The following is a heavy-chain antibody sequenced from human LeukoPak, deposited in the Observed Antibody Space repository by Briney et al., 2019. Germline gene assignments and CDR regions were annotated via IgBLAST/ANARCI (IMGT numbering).Heavy chain of an antibody. V-gene: IGHV4-38-2*01. CDR3: ARGKRWLHPGDAFDI. CDR2: IYHSGST. Sequence: SETLSLTCAVSGYSISSGYCWGWIRQPPGKGLEWVGSIYHSGSTYYNPPLKSRVTISVDTSKNQFSLKLSSVTAADTAVYYCARGKRWLHPGDAFDIWGQGTMATVSS. D-gene: IGHD5-24*01. J-gene: IGHJ3*02. CDR1: GYSISSGYC.